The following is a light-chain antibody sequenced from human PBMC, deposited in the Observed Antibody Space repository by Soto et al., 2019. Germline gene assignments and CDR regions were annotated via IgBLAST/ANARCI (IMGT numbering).Light chain of an antibody. J-gene: IGLJ3*02. CDR3: QTWGTGPWV. CDR1: SGHSSNA. V-gene: IGLV4-69*01. CDR2: VNTDGSH. Sequence: QLVLTQSPSASASLGASVKLTCTLSSGHSSNAIAWHQQQPEKGPRYLMKVNTDGSHSKGDGIPDRFSGSSSGAERYLTSSSLQSEDEADYYCQTWGTGPWVFGGGTKLTVL.